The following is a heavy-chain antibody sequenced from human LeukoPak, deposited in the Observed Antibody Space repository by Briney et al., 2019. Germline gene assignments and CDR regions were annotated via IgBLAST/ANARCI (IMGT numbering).Heavy chain of an antibody. CDR1: GGSFSGYY. CDR3: ARVYYSNSYDYWYFDL. Sequence: SETLSLTCAVYGGSFSGYYWSWIRQPPGKGLEWVGEINHSGSTNYNPSLKSRVTISVDTSKNQFSLKLTSVTAADTAVYYCARVYYSNSYDYWYFDLWGRGTLVTVSS. V-gene: IGHV4-34*01. J-gene: IGHJ2*01. D-gene: IGHD6-13*01. CDR2: INHSGST.